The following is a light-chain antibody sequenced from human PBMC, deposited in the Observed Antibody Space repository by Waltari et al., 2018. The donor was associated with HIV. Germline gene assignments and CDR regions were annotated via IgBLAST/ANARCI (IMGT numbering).Light chain of an antibody. CDR1: SPNIGNNA. Sequence: SVLNSAPSALQAPRHRVTIACCGSSPNIGNNAANWYQQVPGKAPKLLIYYDDLLPSGVSDRFSGSKSGPSASLAISGLQPGDEADYYCAAWGDSLNGWVFGGGTKLTVL. CDR3: AAWGDSLNGWV. V-gene: IGLV1-36*01. CDR2: YDD. J-gene: IGLJ3*02.